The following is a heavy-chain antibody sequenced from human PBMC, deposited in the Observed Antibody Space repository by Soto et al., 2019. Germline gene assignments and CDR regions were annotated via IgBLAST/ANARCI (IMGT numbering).Heavy chain of an antibody. CDR2: INAGNGNT. Sequence: QVQLVQSGAEVKKPGASVKVSCKASGYTFTSYAMHWVRQAPGQRLEWMGWINAGNGNTKYSQKFQGIITSIRDTSASTAYKELRSLSTEDTAVYYCGREAGRRGQKKFAYRGKGTLVTDSS. J-gene: IGHJ4*01. V-gene: IGHV1-3*01. CDR3: GREAGRRGQKKFAY. CDR1: GYTFTSYA. D-gene: IGHD3-10*01.